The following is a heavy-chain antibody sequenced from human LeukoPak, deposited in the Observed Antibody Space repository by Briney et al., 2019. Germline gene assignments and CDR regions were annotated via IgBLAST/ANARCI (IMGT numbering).Heavy chain of an antibody. D-gene: IGHD3-3*01. CDR3: ARVRSRTRYDFWSGYCFDY. V-gene: IGHV4-34*01. Sequence: SETLSLTCTVSGGSISNGDHYWSWIRQPPGKVLEWIGEINHSGSTNYNPSLKSRVTISVDTSKNQFSLKLSSVTAADTAVYYCARVRSRTRYDFWSGYCFDYWGQGTLVTVSS. CDR1: GGSISNGDHY. J-gene: IGHJ4*02. CDR2: INHSGST.